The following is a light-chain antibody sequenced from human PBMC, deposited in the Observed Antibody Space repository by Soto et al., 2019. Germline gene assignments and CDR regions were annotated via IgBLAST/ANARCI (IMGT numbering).Light chain of an antibody. Sequence: DIQMTQSPSSLSASVGDRVTITCRASQSISSYLNWYQQKPGKAPKLLISAASSLQSGVPSRFSGIGSGTAFTLTISSLKPEDFATYYCQQSYSTPYTFGQGTKLEIK. CDR1: QSISSY. J-gene: IGKJ2*01. CDR3: QQSYSTPYT. CDR2: AAS. V-gene: IGKV1-39*01.